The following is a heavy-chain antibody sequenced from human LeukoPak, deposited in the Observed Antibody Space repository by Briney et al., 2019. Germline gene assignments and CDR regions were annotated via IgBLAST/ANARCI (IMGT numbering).Heavy chain of an antibody. J-gene: IGHJ5*02. CDR1: GFTFSNYG. Sequence: GGSLRPSCAASGFTFSNYGMHWVRQAPGKGLEWVAVISYDGSSKYYADPVKGRFTISRDNSKNTLYLQMNSLTTEDTAVYYCARGWRMSVPWGQGTLVTVSS. CDR3: ARGWRMSVP. V-gene: IGHV3-30*03. D-gene: IGHD1-1*01. CDR2: ISYDGSSK.